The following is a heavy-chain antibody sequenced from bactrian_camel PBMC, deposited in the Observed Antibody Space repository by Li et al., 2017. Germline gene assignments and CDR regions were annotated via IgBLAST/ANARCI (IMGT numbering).Heavy chain of an antibody. Sequence: HVQLVESGGGSVQAGGSLRLSSAASGSIGGSTSMGWFRQAPGKEREGVAAIDSEGTTTYADSVKGRFTISTDNAKNTLYLQMNSLKPEDTAMYYCAASDVLSCRRSLSEDSFPPQEYNYWGQGTQVTVS. D-gene: IGHD1*01. CDR3: AASDVLSCRRSLSEDSFPPQEYNY. CDR2: IDSEGTT. CDR1: GSIGGSTS. J-gene: IGHJ4*01. V-gene: IGHV3S53*01.